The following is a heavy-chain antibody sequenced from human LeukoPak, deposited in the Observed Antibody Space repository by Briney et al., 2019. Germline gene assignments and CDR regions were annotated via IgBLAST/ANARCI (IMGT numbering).Heavy chain of an antibody. CDR3: AKDRAPGIAGYYFDY. CDR1: GFTFSSYA. CDR2: ISGSGGST. V-gene: IGHV3-23*01. Sequence: GGSLRLSCAASGFTFSSYAMSWVRQTPGKGLEWVSAISGSGGSTYYADSVKGRFTISRDNSKNTLYLQMNSLRAEDTAVYYCAKDRAPGIAGYYFDYWGQGTLVTVSS. J-gene: IGHJ4*02. D-gene: IGHD6-13*01.